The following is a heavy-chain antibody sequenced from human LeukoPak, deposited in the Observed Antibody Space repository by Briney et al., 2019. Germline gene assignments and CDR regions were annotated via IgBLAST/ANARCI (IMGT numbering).Heavy chain of an antibody. CDR1: GDSVTSTY. J-gene: IGHJ4*02. Sequence: PSETLSLTCSVSGDSVTSTYWSWIRQPPGKGLEWIAYGHHSESSNYNPSFRSRVTIPVDTSRNQFSLRLTSVTAADTAVYCCARESAGSLHDSTAAFHYWGQGILVIVSS. CDR2: GHHSESS. CDR3: ARESAGSLHDSTAAFHY. D-gene: IGHD2-8*02. V-gene: IGHV4-59*02.